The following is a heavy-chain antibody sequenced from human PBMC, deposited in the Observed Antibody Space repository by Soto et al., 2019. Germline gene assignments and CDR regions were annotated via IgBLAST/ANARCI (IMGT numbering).Heavy chain of an antibody. CDR3: ARDILTGYNWFDP. V-gene: IGHV3-11*01. Sequence: QEQLVESGGGLVKPGGSLRLSCAASGFTFRDYYMSWIRQTPGKGLEWISCISSSGTTTNYADSVKGRFTISRDKAKNSLYLQMNSLRAEDTAVYYCARDILTGYNWFDPWGQGTLVTVSS. CDR2: ISSSGTTT. CDR1: GFTFRDYY. J-gene: IGHJ5*02. D-gene: IGHD3-9*01.